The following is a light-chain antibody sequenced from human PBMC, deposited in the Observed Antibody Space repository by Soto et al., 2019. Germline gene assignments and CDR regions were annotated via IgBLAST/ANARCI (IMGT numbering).Light chain of an antibody. V-gene: IGKV1-27*01. CDR2: AAS. Sequence: DIKVNQYPSSLSASVGDRVTITCRASQGIKNYLAWYQQKPGEVPKLLIYAASTLESGIPPRFSGSGSGTDFTLTINNLQPEDVATYYCQRYYNAPFTFGGGTMADIK. J-gene: IGKJ4*01. CDR1: QGIKNY. CDR3: QRYYNAPFT.